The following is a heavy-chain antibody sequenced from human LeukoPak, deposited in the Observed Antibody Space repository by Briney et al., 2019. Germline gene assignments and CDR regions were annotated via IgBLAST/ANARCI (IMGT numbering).Heavy chain of an antibody. Sequence: TSGTLSLTCAVSGGSIINSNWWSWVRQPPGKGLEWIGEIYHSGSTNYNPSLKSRVTISVDKSKNQFSLKLSSVTAADTAVYYCARNGGSGFSFDYWGQGTLVTVSS. J-gene: IGHJ4*02. V-gene: IGHV4-4*02. CDR3: ARNGGSGFSFDY. D-gene: IGHD3-22*01. CDR1: GGSIINSNW. CDR2: IYHSGST.